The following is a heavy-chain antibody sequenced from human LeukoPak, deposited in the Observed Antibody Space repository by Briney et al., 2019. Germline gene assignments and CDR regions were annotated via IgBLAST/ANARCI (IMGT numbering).Heavy chain of an antibody. CDR1: GFTFSSYA. J-gene: IGHJ4*02. Sequence: GGSLRLSCAASGFTFSSYAMSWVRQAPGKGLEWVSAISGSGGSTYYADSVKGRFTIPRDNSKDTLYLQLSSLRAEDTAVYYCAKDMDTAMVFDYWGQGTLVTVSA. D-gene: IGHD5-18*01. CDR2: ISGSGGST. CDR3: AKDMDTAMVFDY. V-gene: IGHV3-23*01.